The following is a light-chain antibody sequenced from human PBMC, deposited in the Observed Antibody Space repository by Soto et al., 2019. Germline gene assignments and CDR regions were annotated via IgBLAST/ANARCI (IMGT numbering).Light chain of an antibody. V-gene: IGKV1-39*01. CDR3: QQTYSTPYT. CDR2: AAS. CDR1: QSISNY. Sequence: DIQMTQSPSSLSASVGDRVTITCRASQSISNYLNWYQQKPGKAPKFLIYAASSLQSGVPSRFSGSGSGTDFTLNISSLQPEDFAIYYCQQTYSTPYTFGQGTKLEIK. J-gene: IGKJ2*01.